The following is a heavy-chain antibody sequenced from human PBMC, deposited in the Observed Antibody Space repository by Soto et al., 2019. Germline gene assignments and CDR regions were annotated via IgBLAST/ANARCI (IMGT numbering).Heavy chain of an antibody. D-gene: IGHD3-22*01. Sequence: SETLSLICAVSGGSISSSNWWSWVRQPPGKGLEWIGEIYHSGSTNYNPSLKSRVTISVDKSKNQFSLKLSSVTAADTAVYYCARGYYDSSGFAAFDIWGQGTMVTVSS. CDR3: ARGYYDSSGFAAFDI. J-gene: IGHJ3*02. CDR1: GGSISSSNW. V-gene: IGHV4-4*02. CDR2: IYHSGST.